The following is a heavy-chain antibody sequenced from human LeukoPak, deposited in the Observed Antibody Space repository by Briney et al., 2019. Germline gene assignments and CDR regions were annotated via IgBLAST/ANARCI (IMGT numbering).Heavy chain of an antibody. CDR2: ISAYNGNT. Sequence: GGSLRLSCAASGFTFSSYAMSWVRQAPGQGLEWMGWISAYNGNTNYAQKLQGRVTMTTDTSTSTAYMELRSLRSDDTAVYYCARVRYDAFDIWGQGTMVTVSS. D-gene: IGHD3-9*01. J-gene: IGHJ3*02. CDR3: ARVRYDAFDI. CDR1: GFTFSSYA. V-gene: IGHV1-18*01.